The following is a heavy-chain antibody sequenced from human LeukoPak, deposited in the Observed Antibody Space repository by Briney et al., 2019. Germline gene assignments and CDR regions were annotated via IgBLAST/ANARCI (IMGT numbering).Heavy chain of an antibody. V-gene: IGHV3-48*03. CDR1: GFTFSSYE. CDR2: ISLLGDTI. Sequence: PGGSLRLSCVASGFTFSSYEMNWVRQAPGKGLEWVSYISLLGDTIYYADSVKGRFTISRDNAKNSLFLQMSSLRPEDTAIYYCVREYSDQLLWTALDYWGQGALVTVFS. CDR3: VREYSDQLLWTALDY. D-gene: IGHD2-2*01. J-gene: IGHJ4*02.